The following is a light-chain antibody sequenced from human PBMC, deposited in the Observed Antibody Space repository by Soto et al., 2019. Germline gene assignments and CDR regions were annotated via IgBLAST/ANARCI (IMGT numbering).Light chain of an antibody. CDR1: QTISSW. J-gene: IGKJ1*01. CDR2: KTS. CDR3: QYYNDYCWT. V-gene: IGKV1-5*03. Sequence: DIQLTQSPSTLSASVGDRVTITCRASQTISSWLAWYQQKPGKAPNLLIYKTSNLESGVPSRFSVSGSGTVFTLNISSLQPADFAAYYCQYYNDYCWTFGQGTKVQIK.